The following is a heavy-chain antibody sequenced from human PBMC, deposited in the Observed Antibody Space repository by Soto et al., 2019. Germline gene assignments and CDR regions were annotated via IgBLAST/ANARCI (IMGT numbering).Heavy chain of an antibody. V-gene: IGHV3-11*06. D-gene: IGHD5-12*01. J-gene: IGHJ4*02. CDR1: GFTFSDYY. CDR2: ISSSTRYT. Sequence: PGGSLRLSCAASGFTFSDYYMSWIRQAPGKGLEWVSYISSSTRYTNYADSVRGRFTISRDNAKNSLFLQMSSLRADDTAVYYCVRIPQEGYNYYDYWGQGTLVTVSS. CDR3: VRIPQEGYNYYDY.